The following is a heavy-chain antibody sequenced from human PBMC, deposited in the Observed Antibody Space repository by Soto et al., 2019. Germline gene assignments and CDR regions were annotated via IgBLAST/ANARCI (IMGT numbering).Heavy chain of an antibody. D-gene: IGHD1-1*01. Sequence: GASVKVSCKASGYTFTGYYMHCVRQAPGQGLEWMGWINPNSGGTNYAQKFQGWVTMTRDTSISTAYMELSRLRSDDTAVYYCAIRAGTTYRSGGLGRAFDIWGQGTMVTVSS. V-gene: IGHV1-2*04. CDR1: GYTFTGYY. CDR2: INPNSGGT. J-gene: IGHJ3*02. CDR3: AIRAGTTYRSGGLGRAFDI.